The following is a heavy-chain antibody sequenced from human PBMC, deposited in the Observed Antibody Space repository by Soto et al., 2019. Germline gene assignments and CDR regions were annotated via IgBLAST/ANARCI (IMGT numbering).Heavy chain of an antibody. Sequence: ASVKVSCKASEYTFTDYFMHWVRQAPGQGLEWMGWINPNTGDTKYAQKFQGWVTMTRDTSISTVFMELSRLRSDDTAVYYCAREDRGYSGYVECYYGMDVWGQGTTVTVSS. CDR3: AREDRGYSGYVECYYGMDV. J-gene: IGHJ6*02. CDR1: EYTFTDYF. V-gene: IGHV1-2*04. D-gene: IGHD5-12*01. CDR2: INPNTGDT.